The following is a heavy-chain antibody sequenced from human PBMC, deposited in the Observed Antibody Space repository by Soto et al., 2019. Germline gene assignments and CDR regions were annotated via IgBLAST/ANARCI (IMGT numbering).Heavy chain of an antibody. CDR1: GGSFSGYY. CDR3: ARGEKDCSSTSCYRGNNWFDP. V-gene: IGHV4-34*01. J-gene: IGHJ5*02. D-gene: IGHD2-2*01. CDR2: INHSGST. Sequence: SETLSLTCAVYGGSFSGYYGSWIRQPPGKGLEWIGEINHSGSTNYNPSLKSRVTISVDTSKNQFSLKLSSVTAADTAVYYCARGEKDCSSTSCYRGNNWFDPWGQGTLVTVSS.